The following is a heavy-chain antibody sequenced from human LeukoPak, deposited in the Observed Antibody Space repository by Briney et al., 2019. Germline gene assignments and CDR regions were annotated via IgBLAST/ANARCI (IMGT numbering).Heavy chain of an antibody. CDR1: GFNFETHA. V-gene: IGHV3-33*01. CDR2: IWRGGNYK. CDR3: VTDPPSSGWASLS. Sequence: PGGSLRLSCSASGFNFETHAMHWVRQAPGKGLEWVAMIWRGGNYKFYADSVKGRISISRDDSRSAMYLQMDSLRGEDAAVYYCVTDPPSSGWASLSWGQGALVTVSS. J-gene: IGHJ5*02. D-gene: IGHD6-19*01.